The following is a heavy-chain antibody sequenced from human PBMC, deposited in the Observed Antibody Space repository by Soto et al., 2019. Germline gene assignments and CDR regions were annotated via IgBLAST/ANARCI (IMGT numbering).Heavy chain of an antibody. CDR2: ISWNSGSI. V-gene: IGHV3-9*01. J-gene: IGHJ4*02. CDR3: AKDSPTYSSGYFDY. Sequence: EVQLVESGGGLVQPGRSLRLSCAASGFTFDDYAMHWVRQAPGKGLEWVSGISWNSGSIGYADSVKGRFTISRDNAKNSLYLQMNSLRAEDTALYYCAKDSPTYSSGYFDYWGQGTLVTVSS. CDR1: GFTFDDYA. D-gene: IGHD6-19*01.